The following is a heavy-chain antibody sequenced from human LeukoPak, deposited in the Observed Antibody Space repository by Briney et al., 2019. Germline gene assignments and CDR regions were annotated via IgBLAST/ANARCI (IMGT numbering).Heavy chain of an antibody. CDR2: IYPGDSDT. J-gene: IGHJ5*02. CDR1: GYSFTSYW. Sequence: GESLQISCKGSGYSFTSYWIGWVRQMPGKGLEWMGIIYPGDSDTRYSPSFQGQVTISADKSISTAYLQWSSLKASDTAMYYCARVYYGSGSPNWFDPWGQGTLVTVSS. V-gene: IGHV5-51*01. D-gene: IGHD3-10*01. CDR3: ARVYYGSGSPNWFDP.